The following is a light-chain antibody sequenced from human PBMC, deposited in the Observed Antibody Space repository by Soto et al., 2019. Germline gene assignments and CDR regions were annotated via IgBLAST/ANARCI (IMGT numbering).Light chain of an antibody. CDR2: DAS. CDR3: QQYSYYSWT. J-gene: IGKJ1*01. Sequence: DIQMTQSPSTLSASVGDRVTISCRASQSISNWLAWYQLKPGKAPKLLIYDASTLESGGPSRFSGSGSGTEFTLAISSLQPDDFATYYCQQYSYYSWTFGQGTMVEI. V-gene: IGKV1-5*01. CDR1: QSISNW.